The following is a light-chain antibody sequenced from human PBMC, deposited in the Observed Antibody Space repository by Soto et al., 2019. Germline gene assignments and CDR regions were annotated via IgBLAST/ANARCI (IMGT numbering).Light chain of an antibody. J-gene: IGLJ1*01. CDR2: VNT. CDR3: QSYDVSLTAYV. Sequence: QSVLTQPPSVSGAPGQTITISCTGSSSNIGADFGVHWYQQLPGAAPKLVIFVNTNRPSGVPDRFSGSKSGTSASLAITGLQAEDEADYYCQSYDVSLTAYVFGTGTKLTVL. V-gene: IGLV1-40*01. CDR1: SSNIGADFG.